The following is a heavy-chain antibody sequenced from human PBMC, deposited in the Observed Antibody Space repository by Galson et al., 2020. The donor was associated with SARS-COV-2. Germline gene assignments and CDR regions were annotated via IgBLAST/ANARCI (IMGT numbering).Heavy chain of an antibody. Sequence: GESLKISCAASGFTFSNYVMHWVRQAPGKGPEWVAVISSDGSNSFYADSLKGRFTISRDNSKSTPYLPMNSLRAEDTAVYYCARGGEWELPYYFDYWGQGTLVTVSS. CDR2: ISSDGSNS. J-gene: IGHJ4*02. CDR1: GFTFSNYV. V-gene: IGHV3-30*04. D-gene: IGHD1-26*01. CDR3: ARGGEWELPYYFDY.